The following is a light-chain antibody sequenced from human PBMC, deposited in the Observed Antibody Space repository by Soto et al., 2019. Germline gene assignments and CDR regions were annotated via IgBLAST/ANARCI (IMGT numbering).Light chain of an antibody. CDR3: HQYGSSPWT. J-gene: IGKJ1*01. V-gene: IGKV3-20*01. Sequence: EIVLTQSPGTLSLSPGERATLSCRASQSVSNNYLAWYQQKPGQAPRLLIYGASNRATGIPDRFSGSGSGTDFSLTISRLEPEDFAVYYCHQYGSSPWTFGQGTKVDIK. CDR1: QSVSNNY. CDR2: GAS.